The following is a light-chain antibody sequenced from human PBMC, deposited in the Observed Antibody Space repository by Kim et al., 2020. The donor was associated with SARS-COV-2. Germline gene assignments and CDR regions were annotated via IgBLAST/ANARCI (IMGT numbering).Light chain of an antibody. CDR1: IF. J-gene: IGLJ3*02. CDR2: EDD. V-gene: IGLV6-57*02. Sequence: IFVQWYQQRPGSAPTIVISEDDQRPSGVPERFSGSIDSSSNSASLTISGLKTEDEASYYCQSFDDDNWVFGGGTQLTVL. CDR3: QSFDDDNWV.